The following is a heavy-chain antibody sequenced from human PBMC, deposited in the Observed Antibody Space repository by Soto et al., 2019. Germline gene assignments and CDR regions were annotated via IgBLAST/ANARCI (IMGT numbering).Heavy chain of an antibody. Sequence: ASVKVSCKVSGYTLTELSMHWVRQAPGKGLEWMGGFDPEDGETIYAQKFQGRVTMTEDTSTDTAYMELSSLGSEDTAVYYCATDHGSYSSGWYSYWGQGTLVTVSS. CDR3: ATDHGSYSSGWYSY. CDR1: GYTLTELS. J-gene: IGHJ4*02. V-gene: IGHV1-24*01. D-gene: IGHD6-19*01. CDR2: FDPEDGET.